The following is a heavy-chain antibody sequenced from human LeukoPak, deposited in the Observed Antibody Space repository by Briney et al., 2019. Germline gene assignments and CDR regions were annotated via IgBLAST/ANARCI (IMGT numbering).Heavy chain of an antibody. Sequence: GGSLRLSCAASGFTFSSYAMTWVRQAPGKGLEWVSGINWNGGSTGYADSVKGRFTISRDNAKNSLYLQMNSLRAEDTALYYCAREGSGWLFDYWGQGTLVTVSS. CDR1: GFTFSSYA. V-gene: IGHV3-20*04. D-gene: IGHD6-19*01. CDR2: INWNGGST. J-gene: IGHJ4*02. CDR3: AREGSGWLFDY.